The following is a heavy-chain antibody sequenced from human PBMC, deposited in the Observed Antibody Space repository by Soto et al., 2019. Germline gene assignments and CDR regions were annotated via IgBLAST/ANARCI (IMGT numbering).Heavy chain of an antibody. J-gene: IGHJ4*02. CDR1: GGTFSSFA. CDR3: ARSPPGYCSGGTCYYFDS. D-gene: IGHD2-15*01. CDR2: LMSIFSTT. V-gene: IGHV1-69*12. Sequence: QVQLVQYGAEVKKPGSSVRVSCKASGGTFSSFAVSWVRQAPGQRLDWMGGLMSIFSTTTYAQKFQGRVTIPVDEATSTAYMRLSSLRSEHTAVYYCARSPPGYCSGGTCYYFDSWGQGTLVSVSS.